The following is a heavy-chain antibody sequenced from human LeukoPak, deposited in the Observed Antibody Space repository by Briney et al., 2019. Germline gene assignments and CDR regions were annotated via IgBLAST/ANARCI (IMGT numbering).Heavy chain of an antibody. CDR3: ARDRELWSGYYYGMDV. D-gene: IGHD3-3*01. Sequence: GGSLRLSCAASGFTVSSNYMSWVRQAPGKGLEWVSVIYSGGSTHYADSVKGRFTISRDNSKNTLYLQMNSLRAEDTAVYYCARDRELWSGYYYGMDVWGQGTTVTVSS. V-gene: IGHV3-53*01. CDR1: GFTVSSNY. J-gene: IGHJ6*02. CDR2: IYSGGST.